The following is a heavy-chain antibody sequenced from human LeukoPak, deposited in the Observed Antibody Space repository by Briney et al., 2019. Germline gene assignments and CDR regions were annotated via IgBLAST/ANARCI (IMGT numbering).Heavy chain of an antibody. CDR2: IYYSGST. D-gene: IGHD2-2*01. J-gene: IGHJ4*02. CDR1: GGSISSHY. V-gene: IGHV4-59*11. Sequence: SETLSLTCTVSGGSISSHYWSWIRQPPGKGLEWIGYIYYSGSTNYNPSLKSRVTISVDTSKNQFSLKLSSVTAADTAVYYCARNYCSSTSCLPYFDYWGQGTLVTVSS. CDR3: ARNYCSSTSCLPYFDY.